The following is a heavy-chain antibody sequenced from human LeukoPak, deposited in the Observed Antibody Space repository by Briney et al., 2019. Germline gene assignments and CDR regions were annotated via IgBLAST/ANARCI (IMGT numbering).Heavy chain of an antibody. CDR1: GFTFSSYA. J-gene: IGHJ4*02. D-gene: IGHD3-16*02. CDR3: AKEAPGYDYVWGSYRSTLGYFDY. CDR2: ISGSGGST. Sequence: GGSLRLSCAASGFTFSSYAMSWVRQAPGKGLEWVSAISGSGGSTYYADSVKGRLTISRDNSKNTLYLQMNSLRAEDTAVYYCAKEAPGYDYVWGSYRSTLGYFDYWGQGTLVTVSS. V-gene: IGHV3-23*01.